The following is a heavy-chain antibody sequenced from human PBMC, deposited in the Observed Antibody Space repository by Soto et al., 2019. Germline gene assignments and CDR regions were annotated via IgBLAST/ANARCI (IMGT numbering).Heavy chain of an antibody. CDR3: ARDGTPSYYYDSSGYLDY. J-gene: IGHJ4*02. CDR2: INPSGGST. Sequence: GASVKVSCKASGGTFSSYAISWVRQAPGQGLEWMGIINPSGGSTSYAQKFQGRVTMTRDTSTSTVYMELSSLRSEDTAVYYCARDGTPSYYYDSSGYLDYWGQGTLVTVSS. V-gene: IGHV1-46*01. CDR1: GGTFSSYA. D-gene: IGHD3-22*01.